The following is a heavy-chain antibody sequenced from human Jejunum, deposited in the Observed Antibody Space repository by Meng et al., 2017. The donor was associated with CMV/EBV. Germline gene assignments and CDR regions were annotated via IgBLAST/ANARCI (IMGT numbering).Heavy chain of an antibody. CDR2: ISSYNRHT. CDR1: GYTFTSYA. J-gene: IGHJ4*02. V-gene: IGHV1-18*01. D-gene: IGHD3-10*01. Sequence: SGYTFTSYAVSWVRQAPGQGLEWIGWISSYNRHTNYAQKFQGRLTMTAETSTSTAYMELRSLTPDDTAVYYCARGAVYYGSGSPEAHWGQGTLVTVSS. CDR3: ARGAVYYGSGSPEAH.